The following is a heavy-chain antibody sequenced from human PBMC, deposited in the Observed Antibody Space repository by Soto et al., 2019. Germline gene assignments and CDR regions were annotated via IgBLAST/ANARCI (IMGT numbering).Heavy chain of an antibody. D-gene: IGHD1-26*01. J-gene: IGHJ3*02. CDR1: GGTFSSYA. CDR3: ARVWASYPDQYAFDI. CDR2: IIPIFGTA. V-gene: IGHV1-69*13. Sequence: ASVKVSCKASGGTFSSYAISWVRQAPGQGLEWMGGIIPIFGTANYAQKFQGRVTITADESTSTAYMELSSLRSEDTAVYYCARVWASYPDQYAFDIWGQGTMVTVSS.